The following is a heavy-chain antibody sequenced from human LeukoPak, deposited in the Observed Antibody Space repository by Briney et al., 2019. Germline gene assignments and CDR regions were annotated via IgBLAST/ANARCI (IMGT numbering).Heavy chain of an antibody. J-gene: IGHJ5*02. D-gene: IGHD2-2*01. CDR2: FDPEDGET. CDR1: GYTLTELS. V-gene: IGHV1-24*01. Sequence: ASVKVSCKVSGYTLTELSMHWVRQAPGKGLEWMGGFDPEDGETIYAQKFQGRVTMTEDTSTDTAYMELSSLRSEDTAVYYCATVIPSYIVVPAATRVWNPSPNWFDPWGQGTLVTVSS. CDR3: ATVIPSYIVVPAATRVWNPSPNWFDP.